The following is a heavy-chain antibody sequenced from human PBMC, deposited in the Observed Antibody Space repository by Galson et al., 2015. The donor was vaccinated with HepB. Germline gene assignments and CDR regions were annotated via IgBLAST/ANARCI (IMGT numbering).Heavy chain of an antibody. CDR1: GDTLTELS. CDR3: ATDSEMTTVITDAFDI. Sequence: SVKVSCKVSGDTLTELSMHWVRQAPGKGLEWMGGFDPEDGETIYAQKFQGRVTMTEDTSTDTAYMELSSLRSEDTAVYYCATDSEMTTVITDAFDIWGQGTMVTVSS. D-gene: IGHD4-17*01. J-gene: IGHJ3*02. V-gene: IGHV1-24*01. CDR2: FDPEDGET.